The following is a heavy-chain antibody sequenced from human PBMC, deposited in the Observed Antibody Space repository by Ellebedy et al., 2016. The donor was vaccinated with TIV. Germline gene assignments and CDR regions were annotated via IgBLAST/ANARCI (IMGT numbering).Heavy chain of an antibody. V-gene: IGHV3-23*01. D-gene: IGHD2-2*02. J-gene: IGHJ6*02. Sequence: GESLKISCAASGFTFSNYAMSWVRQAPGKGLEWVSAISGSGGSTYYADSVKGRFTISRDNGKNTLYLQMNSLRADDTAVFYCVRDSYTNNYYYGMDVWGQGTTVTVSS. CDR2: ISGSGGST. CDR1: GFTFSNYA. CDR3: VRDSYTNNYYYGMDV.